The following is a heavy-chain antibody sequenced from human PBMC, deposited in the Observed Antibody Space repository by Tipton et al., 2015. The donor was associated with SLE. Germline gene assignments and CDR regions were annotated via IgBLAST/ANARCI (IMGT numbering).Heavy chain of an antibody. D-gene: IGHD3-3*01. CDR2: IYYSEIT. Sequence: TLSLTCTVSGGSISSSSYYWGWIRQPPGKGLEWIGSIYYSEITNYNPSLYGRVSISVDTSRNQFSLKMNSVTAADTAMYYCARGTPFMEWERNYFDPWGQGTLVTVSS. V-gene: IGHV4-39*07. CDR1: GGSISSSSYY. CDR3: ARGTPFMEWERNYFDP. J-gene: IGHJ5*02.